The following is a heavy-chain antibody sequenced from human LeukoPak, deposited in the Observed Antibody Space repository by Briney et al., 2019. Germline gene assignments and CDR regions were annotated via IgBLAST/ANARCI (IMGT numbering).Heavy chain of an antibody. CDR1: GGSISSYY. Sequence: PSETLSLTCTVSGGSISSYYWSWIRQPAGKGLEWIGRVYTSGSTNYNPSLKSRVTISVDTSRNRFSLNLNSVTAADTAVYYCASSTMVVTPLSDHIDYWGQGTLVTVSS. D-gene: IGHD4-23*01. CDR2: VYTSGST. J-gene: IGHJ4*02. V-gene: IGHV4-4*07. CDR3: ASSTMVVTPLSDHIDY.